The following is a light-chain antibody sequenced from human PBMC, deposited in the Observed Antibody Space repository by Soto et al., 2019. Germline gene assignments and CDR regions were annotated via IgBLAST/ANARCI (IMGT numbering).Light chain of an antibody. CDR3: GSWDSSLSAYV. V-gene: IGLV1-51*01. CDR1: ISNIGGNS. CDR2: DDN. Sequence: SVRSPPPSVSAAPGQKFTISCSGSISNIGGNSVSWYQQLPGTAPKLLIYDDNKRPSGVPDRFYGSKSGTSATLGITGFQTGDEADYYCGSWDSSLSAYVFGTGTKVTVL. J-gene: IGLJ1*01.